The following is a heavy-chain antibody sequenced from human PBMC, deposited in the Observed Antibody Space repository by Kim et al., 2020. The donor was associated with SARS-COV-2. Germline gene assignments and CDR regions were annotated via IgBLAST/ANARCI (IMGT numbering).Heavy chain of an antibody. V-gene: IGHV3-53*01. J-gene: IGHJ6*02. CDR3: ARHCEGGYSSSWYLYYYYGMDV. CDR2: IYSGGST. CDR1: GFTVSSNY. Sequence: GGSLRLSCAASGFTVSSNYMSWVRQAPGKGLEWVSVIYSGGSTYYAASVKGRCTISRDNSKNTQYLQMNSLRAEDTAVYYCARHCEGGYSSSWYLYYYYGMDVWGQGTTVTVSS. D-gene: IGHD6-13*01.